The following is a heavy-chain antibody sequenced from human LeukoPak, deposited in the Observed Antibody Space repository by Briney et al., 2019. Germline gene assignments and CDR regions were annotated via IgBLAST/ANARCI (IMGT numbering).Heavy chain of an antibody. V-gene: IGHV3-66*01. CDR3: ARAPGATPYCSGGSCYRNYYYYMDV. CDR1: GFTFSSYN. J-gene: IGHJ6*03. D-gene: IGHD2-15*01. Sequence: GGSLRLSCAASGFTFSSYNMNWVRQAPGKGLEWVSVIYSGGSTYYADSVKGRFTISRDNSKNTLYLQMNSLRAEDTAVYYCARAPGATPYCSGGSCYRNYYYYMDVWGKGTTVTISS. CDR2: IYSGGST.